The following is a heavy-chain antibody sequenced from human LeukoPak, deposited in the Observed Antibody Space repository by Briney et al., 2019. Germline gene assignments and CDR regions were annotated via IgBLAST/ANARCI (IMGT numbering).Heavy chain of an antibody. CDR1: GFKFSDSY. CDR3: ARDDRIVGAINPFDY. V-gene: IGHV3-66*01. J-gene: IGHJ4*02. CDR2: IYSGGST. D-gene: IGHD1-26*01. Sequence: GGSLRLSCAASGFKFSDSYMSWVRQAPGKGLEWVSVIYSGGSTYYADSVKGRFTISRDNSKNTLYLQMNSLRAEDTAVYYCARDDRIVGAINPFDYWGQGTLVTVSS.